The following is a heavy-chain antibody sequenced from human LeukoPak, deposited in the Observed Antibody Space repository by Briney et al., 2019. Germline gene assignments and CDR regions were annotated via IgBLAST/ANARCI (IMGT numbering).Heavy chain of an antibody. Sequence: GGSLRLSCAASGFTFSSYAMHWVRQAPGKGLEWVAVISYDGSNKYYADSVKGRFTISRDNSKNTLYLQMNSLRAEDTAVYYCARDFLYGSGSYSFNRFDPWGQGTLVTVSS. CDR2: ISYDGSNK. J-gene: IGHJ5*02. CDR3: ARDFLYGSGSYSFNRFDP. D-gene: IGHD3-10*01. V-gene: IGHV3-30*04. CDR1: GFTFSSYA.